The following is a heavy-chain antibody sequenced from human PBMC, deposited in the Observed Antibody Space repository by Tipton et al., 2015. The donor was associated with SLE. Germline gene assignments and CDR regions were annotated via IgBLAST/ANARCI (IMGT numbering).Heavy chain of an antibody. CDR2: IYSSGAT. V-gene: IGHV4-4*07. D-gene: IGHD6-13*01. CDR1: GDSITSDY. J-gene: IGHJ5*02. Sequence: TLSLTCTVSGDSITSDYWTWIRQPAGKGLEWIGRIYSSGATKYNPSLKSRVTVSADTSKNQFSLYLSSVTAADTAIYYCARGWYSRNWEWWFDPWGQGTLVTVSS. CDR3: ARGWYSRNWEWWFDP.